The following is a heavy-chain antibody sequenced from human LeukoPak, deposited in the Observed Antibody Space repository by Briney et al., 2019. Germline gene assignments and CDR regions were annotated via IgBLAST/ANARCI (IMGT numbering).Heavy chain of an antibody. V-gene: IGHV1-69*06. J-gene: IGHJ4*02. CDR2: IIPIFGTA. CDR1: GGTFSSYA. CDR3: AKISLGYGDETADY. D-gene: IGHD4-17*01. Sequence: SVKVSYKASGGTFSSYAISWLRQAPRQGLEWMGGIIPIFGTANYAQKFQGRVTITADKSTSTAYMELSSLRSEDTAAYYCAKISLGYGDETADYWGQGTLVTVSS.